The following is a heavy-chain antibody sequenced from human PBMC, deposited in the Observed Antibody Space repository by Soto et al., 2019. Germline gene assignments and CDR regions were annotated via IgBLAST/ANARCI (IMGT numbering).Heavy chain of an antibody. CDR1: GYTFTSYG. CDR2: ISAYNGNT. Sequence: GASVKVSCKASGYTFTSYGISWVRQAPGQGLEWMGWISAYNGNTNYAQKLQGRVTMTTDTSTSTAYMELRSLRSDDTAVYYCARHSGFDYYYYYGMDVWGQGTTVTVSS. V-gene: IGHV1-18*01. CDR3: ARHSGFDYYYYYGMDV. J-gene: IGHJ6*02. D-gene: IGHD3-22*01.